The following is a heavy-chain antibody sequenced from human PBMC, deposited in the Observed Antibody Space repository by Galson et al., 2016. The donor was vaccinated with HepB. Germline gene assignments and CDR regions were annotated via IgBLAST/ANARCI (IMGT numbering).Heavy chain of an antibody. V-gene: IGHV5-51*01. CDR3: ARRITLLSKGEVWFDP. J-gene: IGHJ5*02. Sequence: QSGAEVKKPGESLKISCKASGYRFSSYWIGWVRQMPGKGLEWMGIIYPADSDTKYSPSFQGQVTFSVDRSISTAYLHWSSLKASDTAIYYCARRITLLSKGEVWFDPWGQGTQVTVSA. CDR1: GYRFSSYW. CDR2: IYPADSDT. D-gene: IGHD2/OR15-2a*01.